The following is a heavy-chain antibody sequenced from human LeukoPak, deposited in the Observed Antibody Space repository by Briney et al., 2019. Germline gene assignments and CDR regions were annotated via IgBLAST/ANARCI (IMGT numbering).Heavy chain of an antibody. CDR1: GFTFSSYG. CDR3: ARCLTGTAPFDF. J-gene: IGHJ4*02. D-gene: IGHD1-7*01. Sequence: GRSLRLSCAASGFTFSSYGMRWVRQAPGKGLEWVAVIWYDGSNKYYADSVKGRFTISRDNSKNTLYLQMNSLRAEDTAVYYCARCLTGTAPFDFWGQGTLVTVSS. CDR2: IWYDGSNK. V-gene: IGHV3-33*01.